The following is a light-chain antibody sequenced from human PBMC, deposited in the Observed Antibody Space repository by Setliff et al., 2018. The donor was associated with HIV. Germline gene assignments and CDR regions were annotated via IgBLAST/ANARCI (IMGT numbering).Light chain of an antibody. CDR2: EVT. Sequence: QSVLTQPASVSGSPGQSITISCTGTSSDVGYYDYVSWYQQHPGQAPRLMIYEVTSRPSGVSNRFSGSKSGSTASLTISGLQAEDEADYYCSSYTSTYTRVFGTGTKVTVL. J-gene: IGLJ1*01. V-gene: IGLV2-14*01. CDR3: SSYTSTYTRV. CDR1: SSDVGYYDY.